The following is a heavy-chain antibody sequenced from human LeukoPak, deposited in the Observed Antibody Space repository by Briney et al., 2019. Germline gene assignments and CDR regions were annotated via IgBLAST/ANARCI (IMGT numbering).Heavy chain of an antibody. CDR3: AKATEQDWFDP. CDR1: GFAFDDYA. J-gene: IGHJ5*02. Sequence: GGSLRLSCAASGFAFDDYAMHWVRQAPGKGLEWVSGISRNSGSIGYADSVKGRFTISRDNAKNSLYLQMNSLRAEDTALYYCAKATEQDWFDPWGQGTLVTVSS. CDR2: ISRNSGSI. D-gene: IGHD1/OR15-1a*01. V-gene: IGHV3-9*01.